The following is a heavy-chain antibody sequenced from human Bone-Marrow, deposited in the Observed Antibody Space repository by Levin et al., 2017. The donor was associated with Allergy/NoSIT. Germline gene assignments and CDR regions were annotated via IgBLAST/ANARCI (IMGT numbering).Heavy chain of an antibody. D-gene: IGHD3-22*01. J-gene: IGHJ4*02. CDR2: IYHSGST. CDR3: ARDVLLYYDTSGPLWGTFDY. CDR1: GDSISNSHW. V-gene: IGHV4-4*02. Sequence: PSETLSLTCAVSGDSISNSHWWTWVRQPPGKGLEWIGEIYHSGSTNYNPSLQSRVTISLDKSKNQFSLSLSSVTAADTAVYYCARDVLLYYDTSGPLWGTFDYWGQGTLVTVSS.